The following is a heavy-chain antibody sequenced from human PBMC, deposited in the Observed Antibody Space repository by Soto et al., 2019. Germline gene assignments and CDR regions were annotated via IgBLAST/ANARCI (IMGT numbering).Heavy chain of an antibody. V-gene: IGHV3-23*01. CDR1: GFTFSNFA. CDR3: VKATSSSPYYMDV. Sequence: EVKVLESGGGSVQPGGSLRLSCAASGFTFSNFAMGWVRHAPGKGLEWVSEITGSTGSTYYADSVRGRFFISSDNSKNTLHLQMNSLRVEDTSVYYCVKATSSSPYYMDVLGKGTTVTVSS. D-gene: IGHD2-2*01. J-gene: IGHJ6*03. CDR2: ITGSTGST.